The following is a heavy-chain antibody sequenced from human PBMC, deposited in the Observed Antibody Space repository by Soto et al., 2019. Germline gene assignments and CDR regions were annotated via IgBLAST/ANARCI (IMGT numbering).Heavy chain of an antibody. CDR3: ARGGRYSSSSNYYGMDV. CDR1: GGSVSSGNYY. Sequence: SETLSLTCTVSGGSVSSGNYYWSWIRQPPGKALEWTGYLYYSGSTNYNPSLKSRVTISVDTSKNQFSLKLSSVTAADTAVYYCARGGRYSSSSNYYGMDVWGQGTTVTVSS. J-gene: IGHJ6*02. D-gene: IGHD6-6*01. V-gene: IGHV4-61*01. CDR2: LYYSGST.